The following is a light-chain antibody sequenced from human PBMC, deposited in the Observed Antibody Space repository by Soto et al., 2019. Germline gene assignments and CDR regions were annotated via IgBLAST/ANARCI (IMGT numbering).Light chain of an antibody. CDR1: QSVSSY. CDR2: DAS. V-gene: IGKV3-11*01. Sequence: EIVMTQSPATLSVSPGERATLYCRASQSVSSYLAWYQQKPGQAPRLLIYDASNRATGIPARFSGSGSGTDFTLTISSLEPEDFAVYYCQQRSNWPPETFGQGTKVDIK. CDR3: QQRSNWPPET. J-gene: IGKJ1*01.